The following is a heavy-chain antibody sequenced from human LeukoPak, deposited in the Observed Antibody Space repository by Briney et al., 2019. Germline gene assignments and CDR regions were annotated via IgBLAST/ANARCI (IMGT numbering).Heavy chain of an antibody. D-gene: IGHD1-7*01. V-gene: IGHV3-30-3*01. CDR2: ISYDGSNK. CDR3: AREKPGTTYSLDY. Sequence: GGSLRLSCAASGFTFSSYAMHWVRQAPGKGLEWVAVISYDGSNKYYADSVKGRFTISRDNSKNTLYLQMNSLGAEDTAVYYCAREKPGTTYSLDYWGQGTLVTVSS. J-gene: IGHJ4*02. CDR1: GFTFSSYA.